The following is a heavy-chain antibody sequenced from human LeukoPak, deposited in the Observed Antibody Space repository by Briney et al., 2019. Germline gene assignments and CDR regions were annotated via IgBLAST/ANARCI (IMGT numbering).Heavy chain of an antibody. Sequence: SQTLSLTCTVSGGSISSGGYYWRWIRQHPGKGLEWIGYIYYSGSTYYNPSLKSRVTISVDTSKNQFSLKLSSVTAADTAVYYCARVNFPNYYDSSGYYYYFDYWGQGTLVTVSS. D-gene: IGHD3-22*01. V-gene: IGHV4-31*03. CDR3: ARVNFPNYYDSSGYYYYFDY. CDR2: IYYSGST. CDR1: GGSISSGGYY. J-gene: IGHJ4*02.